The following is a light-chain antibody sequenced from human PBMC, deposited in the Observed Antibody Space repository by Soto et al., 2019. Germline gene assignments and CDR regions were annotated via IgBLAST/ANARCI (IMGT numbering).Light chain of an antibody. CDR1: QSISTS. Sequence: DIQMTQSPSTLSAFVGDRVTITCRASQSISTSLAWYQQKPRKAPKLLIYLASTLESGVPARFSGSGSATEFTLSISSLQPDDFATYYCQQYGSSSRTFGQGPKVDI. CDR2: LAS. J-gene: IGKJ1*01. V-gene: IGKV1-5*03. CDR3: QQYGSSSRT.